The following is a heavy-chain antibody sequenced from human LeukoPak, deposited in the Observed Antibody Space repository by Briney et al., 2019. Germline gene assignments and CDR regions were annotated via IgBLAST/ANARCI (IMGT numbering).Heavy chain of an antibody. CDR3: AREHGVRGGGPYYYYGMDV. CDR2: ISYDGSNK. J-gene: IGHJ6*02. D-gene: IGHD3-10*01. V-gene: IGHV3-30*04. CDR1: GFTFNSYA. Sequence: GGSLRLSCAASGFTFNSYAMHWVRQAPGKGLEWVAVISYDGSNKYYADSVKGRFTISRDNSKNTLYLQMNSLRAEDTAVYYCAREHGVRGGGPYYYYGMDVWGQGTTVTVSS.